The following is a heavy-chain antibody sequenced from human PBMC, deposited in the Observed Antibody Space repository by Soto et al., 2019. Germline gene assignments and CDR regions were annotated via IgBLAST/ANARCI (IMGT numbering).Heavy chain of an antibody. CDR2: ISDDGKNK. V-gene: IGHV3-30*18. D-gene: IGHD5-18*01. CDR3: AKGGGYTYGTNDAFDI. J-gene: IGHJ3*02. Sequence: QVQLMESGGGVVQPGRSLRLSCAASGFTFRTYGMHWVRQAPGKGLEWVAVISDDGKNKYNIASVEGRFTISRDNSKNTLFLQMNGLRTEDMAVYYCAKGGGYTYGTNDAFDIWGPGTMVTVSS. CDR1: GFTFRTYG.